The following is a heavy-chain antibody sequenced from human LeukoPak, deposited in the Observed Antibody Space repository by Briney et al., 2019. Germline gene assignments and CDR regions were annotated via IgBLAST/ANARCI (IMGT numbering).Heavy chain of an antibody. V-gene: IGHV1-69*13. D-gene: IGHD3-22*01. CDR2: IIPIFGTA. CDR1: GGTFSSYA. CDR3: ARTGYYYDSSGLYGMDV. J-gene: IGHJ6*02. Sequence: SVTVSCKASGGTFSSYAISWVRQAPGQGLEWMGGIIPIFGTANYAQKFQGRVTITADESTSTAYMELSSLRSEDTAVYYCARTGYYYDSSGLYGMDVWGQGTTVTVSS.